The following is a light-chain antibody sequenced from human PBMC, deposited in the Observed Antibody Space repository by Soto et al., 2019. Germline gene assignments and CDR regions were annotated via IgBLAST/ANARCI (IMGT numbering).Light chain of an antibody. CDR3: QQYNDWPPLT. CDR1: HSVRSN. J-gene: IGKJ4*01. V-gene: IGKV3-15*01. CDR2: AAS. Sequence: ETVMTQSPVTRSLSPGDRATLSCRASHSVRSNLAWYQQKPGQPPRLLIYAASTRATGIPGRFSGSGSGTEFTLTISSLQSEDSAVYYCQQYNDWPPLTFGGGTKVEIK.